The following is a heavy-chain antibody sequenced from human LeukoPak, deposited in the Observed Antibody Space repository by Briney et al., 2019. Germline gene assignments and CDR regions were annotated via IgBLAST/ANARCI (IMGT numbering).Heavy chain of an antibody. J-gene: IGHJ5*02. CDR3: ASFLDGNRA. CDR1: GFTFRSYS. Sequence: GGCLRLSSAASGFTFRSYSMNWVRQAPGKGLEWVSYISSSNSTIYYRDSVKGRFTISRDNAENSLYLQMNSLRAEDTAVYYCASFLDGNRAWGQGTLVTVSS. V-gene: IGHV3-48*04. CDR2: ISSSNSTI. D-gene: IGHD1-14*01.